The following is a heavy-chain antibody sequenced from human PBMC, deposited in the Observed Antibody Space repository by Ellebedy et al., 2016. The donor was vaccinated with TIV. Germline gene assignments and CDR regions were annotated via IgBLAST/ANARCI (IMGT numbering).Heavy chain of an antibody. D-gene: IGHD5-24*01. J-gene: IGHJ6*02. CDR2: IGNYNGRT. V-gene: IGHV1-18*01. CDR1: GFTFTTDA. Sequence: ASVKVSXXASGFTFTTDAFSWVRQAPGQGLEWMGRIGNYNGRTDYAQRFQGRVTMTTDRSTSAVFMELRGLRSDDTAVYYCARDGGQRDGYDHYYAGMDVWGQGIMVTVSS. CDR3: ARDGGQRDGYDHYYAGMDV.